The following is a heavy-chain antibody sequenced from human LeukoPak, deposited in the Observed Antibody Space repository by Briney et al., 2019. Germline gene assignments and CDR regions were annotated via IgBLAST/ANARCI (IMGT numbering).Heavy chain of an antibody. J-gene: IGHJ4*02. Sequence: GGSLRLSCAASGFTFSSYAMHWVRQAPGKGLEWVAVISYDGSNKYYADSVKGRFTISRDNSKNTLYLQMNSLRAEDTAVYYCASERGYTYGPLSGFFDYWGQGTLVTVSS. CDR2: ISYDGSNK. D-gene: IGHD5-18*01. CDR3: ASERGYTYGPLSGFFDY. CDR1: GFTFSSYA. V-gene: IGHV3-30-3*01.